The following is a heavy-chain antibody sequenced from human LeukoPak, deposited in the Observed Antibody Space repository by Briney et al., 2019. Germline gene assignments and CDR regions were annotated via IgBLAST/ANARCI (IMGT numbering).Heavy chain of an antibody. J-gene: IGHJ6*03. CDR1: SGFISSYY. CDR2: IYYTGST. V-gene: IGHV4-59*01. D-gene: IGHD3-10*01. CDR3: ARLHHDYGSGTYGGAYNYYMDV. Sequence: SETPSLTCSVSSGFISSYYWTWIRQSPGKGLEWIGYIYYTGSTSYNPSLQSRVTISVDTSKNQFPLRLNSVTAADTAVYYCARLHHDYGSGTYGGAYNYYMDVWGKGTTVTVSS.